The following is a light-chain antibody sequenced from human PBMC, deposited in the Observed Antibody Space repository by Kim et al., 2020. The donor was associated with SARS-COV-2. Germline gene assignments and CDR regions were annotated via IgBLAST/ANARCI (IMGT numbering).Light chain of an antibody. Sequence: YAYVGDRGTSTCRASQSSSGWLAWYQQKPGKAPKVLVYRTSNLGSGVPSRFSGSGSGTEFSLTISSLQPDDFATYYCLQYNGYPFTFGQGTKLEI. CDR1: QSSSGW. CDR2: RTS. CDR3: LQYNGYPFT. J-gene: IGKJ2*01. V-gene: IGKV1-5*03.